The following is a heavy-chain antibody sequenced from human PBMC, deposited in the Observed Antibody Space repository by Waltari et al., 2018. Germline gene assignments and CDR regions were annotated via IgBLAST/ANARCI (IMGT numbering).Heavy chain of an antibody. CDR3: ARGSRGSVYYYGMDV. CDR2: INHSGST. J-gene: IGHJ6*02. CDR1: GGSFSGYY. D-gene: IGHD3-10*01. V-gene: IGHV4-34*01. Sequence: QVQLQQWGAGLLKPSETLSLTCAVYGGSFSGYYWSWIRQPPGKGLEWIGEINHSGSTNYNPSLKSRVTISVDTSKNQFSLKLSSVTAADTAVYYCARGSRGSVYYYGMDVWGQGTTVTVSS.